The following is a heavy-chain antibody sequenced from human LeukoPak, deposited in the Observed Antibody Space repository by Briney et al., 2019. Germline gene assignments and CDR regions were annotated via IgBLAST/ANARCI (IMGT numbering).Heavy chain of an antibody. D-gene: IGHD6-19*01. J-gene: IGHJ4*02. CDR3: ALTLGGSGWAFDY. CDR2: IYSGGST. CDR1: GFTFSGYA. Sequence: GGSLRLSYAASGFTFSGYAMSCVRQAPGKGLEWVSVIYSGGSTYYADCVKGRFTISRDNSKNTLYLQMNSLRAEDTAVYYCALTLGGSGWAFDYWGQGNLVTVSS. V-gene: IGHV3-66*01.